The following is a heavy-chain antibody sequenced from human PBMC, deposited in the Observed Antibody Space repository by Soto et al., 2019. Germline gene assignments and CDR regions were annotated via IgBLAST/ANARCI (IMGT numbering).Heavy chain of an antibody. D-gene: IGHD2-15*01. J-gene: IGHJ6*02. CDR1: GFTFSSYG. CDR3: ARSDLPAATLDYYYYYGMDV. CDR2: IWYDGSNK. Sequence: GGSLRLSCAASGFTFSSYGMHWVRQAPGKGLEWVAVIWYDGSNKYYADSVKGRFTISRDNSKNTLYLQMNSLRAEDTAVYYCARSDLPAATLDYYYYYGMDVWGQGTTVTVSS. V-gene: IGHV3-33*01.